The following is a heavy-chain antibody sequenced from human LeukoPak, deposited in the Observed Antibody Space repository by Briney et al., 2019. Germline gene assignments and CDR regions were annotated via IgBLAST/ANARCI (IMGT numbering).Heavy chain of an antibody. CDR3: ARGRVAATPH. Sequence: SETLSLTCTVSGGSISSSSYYWGWIRQPPGKGLEWIGNIYYSGSTYYNPSLESRLTISVDTSKNQFSLKLNSVTAADTAVYYCARGRVAATPHWGQGTLVTVSS. D-gene: IGHD2-15*01. J-gene: IGHJ4*02. CDR1: GGSISSSSYY. V-gene: IGHV4-39*01. CDR2: IYYSGST.